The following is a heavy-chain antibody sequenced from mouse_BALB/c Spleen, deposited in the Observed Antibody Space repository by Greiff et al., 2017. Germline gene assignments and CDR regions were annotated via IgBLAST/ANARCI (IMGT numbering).Heavy chain of an antibody. CDR3: AKLLRSGYAMDY. V-gene: IGHV5-6-3*01. D-gene: IGHD1-1*01. Sequence: EVKLVESGGGLVQPGGSLKLSCAASGFTFSSYGMSWVRQTPDKRLELVATINSNGGSTYYPDSVKGRFTISRDNAKNTLYLQMSSLKSEDTAMYYCAKLLRSGYAMDYWGQGTSVTVSS. J-gene: IGHJ4*01. CDR1: GFTFSSYG. CDR2: INSNGGST.